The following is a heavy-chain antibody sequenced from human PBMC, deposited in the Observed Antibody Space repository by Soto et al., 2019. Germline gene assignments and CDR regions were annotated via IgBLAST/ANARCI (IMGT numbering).Heavy chain of an antibody. V-gene: IGHV3-48*01. CDR3: ARGPGYSSGWPLYNWFDP. J-gene: IGHJ5*02. Sequence: GGSLRLSCAASGFTFSSYSMNWVRQAPGKGLEWVSYISSSSSTIYYADSVKGRFTISRDNAKNSLYLQMNSLRAEDTAVYYCARGPGYSSGWPLYNWFDPWGQGTLVTVSS. CDR2: ISSSSSTI. D-gene: IGHD6-19*01. CDR1: GFTFSSYS.